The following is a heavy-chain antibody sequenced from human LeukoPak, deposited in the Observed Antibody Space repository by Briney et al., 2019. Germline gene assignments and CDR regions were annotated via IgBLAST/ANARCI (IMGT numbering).Heavy chain of an antibody. Sequence: GASVKVSCKASGGTFSSYAISWVRQAPGQGLEWMGWINPNSGGTNYAQKFQGRVTMTRDTSISTAYMELSRLRSDDTAVYYCARVRDYYDSSGYYLPPTFDYWGQGTLVTVSS. J-gene: IGHJ4*02. CDR3: ARVRDYYDSSGYYLPPTFDY. D-gene: IGHD3-22*01. CDR1: GGTFSSYA. V-gene: IGHV1-2*02. CDR2: INPNSGGT.